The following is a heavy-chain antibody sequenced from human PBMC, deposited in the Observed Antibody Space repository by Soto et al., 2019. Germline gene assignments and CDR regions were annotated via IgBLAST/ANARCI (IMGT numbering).Heavy chain of an antibody. CDR1: GFTFSNYS. J-gene: IGHJ4*02. V-gene: IGHV3-48*02. CDR2: ISSSSSTI. D-gene: IGHD3-3*01. CDR3: AREGVFWSGYPFDY. Sequence: EVQLVESGGGLVQPGGSLRLSCAASGFTFSNYSMNWVRQAPGKGLEWVSYISSSSSTIYYADSVKGRFTISRDNAKNSLYLQMNSLRDEDTAVYYWAREGVFWSGYPFDYWGQGTLVTVSS.